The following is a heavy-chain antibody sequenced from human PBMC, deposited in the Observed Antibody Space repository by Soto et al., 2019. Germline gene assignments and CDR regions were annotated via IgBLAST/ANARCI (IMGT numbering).Heavy chain of an antibody. V-gene: IGHV4-30-4*01. J-gene: IGHJ4*02. CDR2: IYYSGST. Sequence: QVPLQESGPGLVKPSQTLSLTCTVSGGSISSGDYYWSWIRQPPGKGLEWIGYIYYSGSTYYNPSLKSRISTPVHTSKNQFSLKLSAVVAAYTALYYCTRTELNLRIWGQGTLGTVSS. CDR3: TRTELNLRI. CDR1: GGSISSGDYY. D-gene: IGHD1-7*01.